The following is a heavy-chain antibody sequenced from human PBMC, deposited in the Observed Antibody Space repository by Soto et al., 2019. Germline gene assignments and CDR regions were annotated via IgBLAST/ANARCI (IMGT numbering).Heavy chain of an antibody. V-gene: IGHV3-30*03. CDR2: ISYDGSNK. CDR1: GFTFSSYG. Sequence: GGSLRLSCAASGFTFSSYGMHWVRQAPGKGLEWVAVISYDGSNKYYADSVKGRFTISRDNSKNTLYLQMNSLRAEDTAVYYCAANVYGGNATIVFDWGQGTLVTVYS. D-gene: IGHD4-17*01. CDR3: AANVYGGNATIVFD. J-gene: IGHJ4*02.